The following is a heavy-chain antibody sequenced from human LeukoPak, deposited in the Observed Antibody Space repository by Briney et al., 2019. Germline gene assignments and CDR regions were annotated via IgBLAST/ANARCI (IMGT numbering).Heavy chain of an antibody. Sequence: ASVKVSCKASGYTFTGYYMHWVRQAPGQGLEWMGRINPNSGGTNYAQKFQGRVTMTRDTSISTAHMELSRLRSDDTAVYYCARGAQVSTVMLPWGQGTLVTVSS. CDR3: ARGAQVSTVMLP. D-gene: IGHD4-17*01. J-gene: IGHJ4*02. CDR1: GYTFTGYY. V-gene: IGHV1-2*06. CDR2: INPNSGGT.